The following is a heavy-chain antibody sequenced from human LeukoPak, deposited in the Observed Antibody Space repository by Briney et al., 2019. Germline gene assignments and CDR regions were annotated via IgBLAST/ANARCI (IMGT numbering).Heavy chain of an antibody. J-gene: IGHJ4*02. CDR3: ARGRLIVAPGVYYFEN. CDR1: GDSNTDYY. D-gene: IGHD5-12*01. V-gene: IGHV4-59*08. CDR2: IYYRGGT. Sequence: SETLSLTCTVSGDSNTDYYGSWLRQPPGKGLEWIGYIYYRGGTNYNPSLESRVTISGDRSKNDFSLRLTSASAADTAVYYCARGRLIVAPGVYYFENWGQGTLVTVSS.